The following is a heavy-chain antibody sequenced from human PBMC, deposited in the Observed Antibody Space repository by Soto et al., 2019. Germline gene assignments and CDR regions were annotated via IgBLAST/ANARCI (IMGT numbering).Heavy chain of an antibody. CDR1: GFTFSSYG. CDR3: AAYYYDSSGSDYYYGMDV. CDR2: IWYDGSNK. V-gene: IGHV3-33*01. J-gene: IGHJ6*02. Sequence: GGSLRFSCAASGFTFSSYGMHWVRQAPGKGLEWVAVIWYDGSNKYYADSVKGRFTISRDNSKNTLYLQMNSLRAEDTAVYYCAAYYYDSSGSDYYYGMDVWGQGTTVTVSS. D-gene: IGHD3-22*01.